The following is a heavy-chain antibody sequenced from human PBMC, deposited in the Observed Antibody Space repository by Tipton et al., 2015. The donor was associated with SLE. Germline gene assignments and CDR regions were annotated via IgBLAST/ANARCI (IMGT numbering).Heavy chain of an antibody. J-gene: IGHJ2*01. CDR2: IYYTGAT. V-gene: IGHV4-31*03. CDR3: ARMGRIRWYFDL. D-gene: IGHD2-15*01. CDR1: GGSISDGAYY. Sequence: TLSLTCSVSGGSISDGAYYWSWIRQHPGKGLEWIGYIYYTGATYFNPSLESRVTMSVDTSENQFSLKLTSVTAADTAIYYCARMGRIRWYFDLWGRGTLVTVSS.